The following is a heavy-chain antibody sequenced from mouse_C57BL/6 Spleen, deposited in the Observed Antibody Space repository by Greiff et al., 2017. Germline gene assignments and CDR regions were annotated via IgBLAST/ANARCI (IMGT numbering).Heavy chain of an antibody. Sequence: QVQLQQPGAELVRPGTSVKLSCTASGYTFPSYWMHWVKQRPGQGLEWIGVIDPSDSYTNYNQKFKGKATLTVDTSSSTAYMQLSSLTSEDSAVYYGADYYGGSWGQGTLVTVSA. CDR1: GYTFPSYW. CDR3: ADYYGGS. V-gene: IGHV1-59*01. J-gene: IGHJ3*01. CDR2: IDPSDSYT. D-gene: IGHD1-2*01.